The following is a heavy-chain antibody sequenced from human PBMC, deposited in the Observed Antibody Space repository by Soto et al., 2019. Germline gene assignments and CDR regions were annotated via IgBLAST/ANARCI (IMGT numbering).Heavy chain of an antibody. V-gene: IGHV3-21*01. J-gene: IGHJ6*02. D-gene: IGHD3-3*01. Sequence: DVQLVESGGGLVKPGGSLRLSCAGSGFKFSDFSMNWVRQAPVKGLEWVSSISSSGNYIYNADSLKGRFTISRDNAKNSLLLQMISLRAEDTAVYYCSRAITIFGLVPPLNSGYGFDVWGQGTTVTVSS. CDR2: ISSSGNYI. CDR3: SRAITIFGLVPPLNSGYGFDV. CDR1: GFKFSDFS.